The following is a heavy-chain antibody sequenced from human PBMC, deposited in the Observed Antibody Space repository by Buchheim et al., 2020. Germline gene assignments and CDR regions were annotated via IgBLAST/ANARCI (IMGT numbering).Heavy chain of an antibody. D-gene: IGHD6-19*01. CDR1: GGTFSNYD. J-gene: IGHJ6*02. V-gene: IGHV1-69*01. Sequence: QVQLVQSGAEVKKPGSSAKVSCKASGGTFSNYDFSWVRQAPGQGPEWMGGIIPMFGTANYAQKFQGRVTITAERSTRTVYMELSSLRSDDTAVYYCARDGGGVAVAGYYGMDVWGQGTT. CDR3: ARDGGGVAVAGYYGMDV. CDR2: IIPMFGTA.